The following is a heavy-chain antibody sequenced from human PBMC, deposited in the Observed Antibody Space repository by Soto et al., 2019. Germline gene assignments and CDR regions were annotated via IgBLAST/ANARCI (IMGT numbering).Heavy chain of an antibody. CDR1: GGTFSSYA. Sequence: GASVKVSCKASGGTFSSYAISWVRQAPGQGLEWMGGIIPIFGTANYAQKFQGRVTITADESTSTAYMELSSLRSEDTAVYYCAREEGYCSGGSCLAHAFDIWGQGTMVTVSS. D-gene: IGHD2-15*01. V-gene: IGHV1-69*13. CDR3: AREEGYCSGGSCLAHAFDI. J-gene: IGHJ3*02. CDR2: IIPIFGTA.